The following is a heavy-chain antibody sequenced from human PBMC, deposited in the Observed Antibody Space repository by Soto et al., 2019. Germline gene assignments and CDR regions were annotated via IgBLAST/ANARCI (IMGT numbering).Heavy chain of an antibody. CDR1: GGIFSTYA. CDR3: AGDRDDYGSGNYYNRIDF. V-gene: IGHV1-69*01. Sequence: QVQLVQSGAEVKKPGSSVKVSCKASGGIFSTYAISWLRQAPGQGLEWMGGIIPLFGTPNYAQRFQGRVTITADESTRPAYMEVSRMRSGDTAVYYWAGDRDDYGSGNYYNRIDFWGQGTLVTVSS. CDR2: IIPLFGTP. D-gene: IGHD3-10*01. J-gene: IGHJ4*02.